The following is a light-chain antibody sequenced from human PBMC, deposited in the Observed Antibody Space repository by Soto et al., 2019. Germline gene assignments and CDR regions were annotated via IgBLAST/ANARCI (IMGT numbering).Light chain of an antibody. CDR1: QSINNY. CDR3: QQSDSPPH. V-gene: IGKV1-39*01. Sequence: DIQMTQSPSSLSASVGDRVTITCRASQSINNYLNWYQQKPGKAPKLLIYAASRLQSGVPSRFSGSGSGTDFTLTISSLQPDDFATYYCQQSDSPPHFGGGTKVDIK. J-gene: IGKJ4*01. CDR2: AAS.